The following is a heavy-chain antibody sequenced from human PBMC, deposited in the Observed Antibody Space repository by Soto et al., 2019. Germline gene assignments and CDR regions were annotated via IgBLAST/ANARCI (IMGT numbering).Heavy chain of an antibody. CDR3: AGDPVPEY. J-gene: IGHJ4*02. V-gene: IGHV3-21*01. CDR2: IGGDTSYT. Sequence: PGGSLRLSCTASGFSFSNYAVTWVRQAPGKWLEWVSSIGGDTSYTYYADSVKGRFTISRDNAKNTLYLQMNSLRVEDTAVYYCAGDPVPEYWGQGTLVTVSS. CDR1: GFSFSNYA.